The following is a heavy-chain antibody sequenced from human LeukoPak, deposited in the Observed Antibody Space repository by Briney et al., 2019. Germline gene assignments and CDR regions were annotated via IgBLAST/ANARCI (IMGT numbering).Heavy chain of an antibody. CDR3: ARGGYCTDGVCDLDY. Sequence: GGSLRLSCAASGFTFSSYEMNWVRQAPGKGLEWVSYITSSGSTIYYADSVKGRFIICRDNAKNSLYLQMSSLRAGDTAVYYCARGGYCTDGVCDLDYWGQGTLVTVSS. D-gene: IGHD2-8*01. V-gene: IGHV3-48*03. CDR1: GFTFSSYE. J-gene: IGHJ4*02. CDR2: ITSSGSTI.